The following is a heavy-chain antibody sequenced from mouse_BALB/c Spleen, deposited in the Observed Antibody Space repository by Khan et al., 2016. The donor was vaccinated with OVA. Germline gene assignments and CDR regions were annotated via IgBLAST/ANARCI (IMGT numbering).Heavy chain of an antibody. Sequence: EVQLQESGPGLVKPSQSLSLTCTVTGYSITTDYAWNWIRQFPGNQLEWMGYISYSGNTKYNPSLKSRISITRDTSKNQFFLQLKSVTTEDTARYYGARIYGGDFDYWGQGTTLTVSS. V-gene: IGHV3-2*02. CDR1: GYSITTDYA. CDR2: ISYSGNT. CDR3: ARIYGGDFDY. D-gene: IGHD1-1*01. J-gene: IGHJ2*01.